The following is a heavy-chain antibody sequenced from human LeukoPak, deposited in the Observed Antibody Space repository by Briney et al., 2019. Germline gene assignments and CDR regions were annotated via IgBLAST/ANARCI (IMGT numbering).Heavy chain of an antibody. D-gene: IGHD2-15*01. Sequence: SETLSLTCTVSGGSISSYYWSWIRQPPGKGLEWIGYIYYSGSTNYNPSLKSRVTISVDTSKNQFSLKLSSVTAADTAVYYCASTAGGGSSAADYWGQGTLVTVSS. CDR1: GGSISSYY. CDR3: ASTAGGGSSAADY. V-gene: IGHV4-59*01. J-gene: IGHJ4*02. CDR2: IYYSGST.